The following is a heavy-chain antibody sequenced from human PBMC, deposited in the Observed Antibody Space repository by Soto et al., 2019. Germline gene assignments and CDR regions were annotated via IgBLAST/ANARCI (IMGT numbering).Heavy chain of an antibody. CDR2: IYYSGST. D-gene: IGHD2-15*01. CDR1: GGSISSSSYY. CDR3: ARLSWPCSGGSCYGWNWFDP. Sequence: SETLSLTCTVSGGSISSSSYYWGWIRQPPGKGLEWIGSIYYSGSTYYNPSLKSRVTISVDTSKNQFSLKLSSVTAADTAVYYCARLSWPCSGGSCYGWNWFDPWGQGTLVTVSS. V-gene: IGHV4-39*01. J-gene: IGHJ5*02.